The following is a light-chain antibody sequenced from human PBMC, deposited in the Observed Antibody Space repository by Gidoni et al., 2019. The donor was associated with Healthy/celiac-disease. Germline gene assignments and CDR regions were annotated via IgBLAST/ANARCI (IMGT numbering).Light chain of an antibody. CDR3: QVWDSSTYV. CDR1: NIGSKN. CDR2: RDS. Sequence: RITCGGNNIGSKNVHWYQQKPGQAPVLVIYRDSNRPSGIPERFSGSNSGNTATLTISRAQAGDEADYYCQVWDSSTYVFGTGTKVTVL. V-gene: IGLV3-9*01. J-gene: IGLJ1*01.